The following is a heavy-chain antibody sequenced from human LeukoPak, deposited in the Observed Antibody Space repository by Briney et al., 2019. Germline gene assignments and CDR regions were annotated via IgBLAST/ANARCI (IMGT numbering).Heavy chain of an antibody. Sequence: GASVKVSCKASGYTFTGYYMRWVRQAPGQGPEWMGWINPNSGGINYAQKFQGRVTMTRDTSISTVYMELSRLRSDDTAVYYCARESVWGSYPQRGYYFDYWGQGTLVTVSS. CDR1: GYTFTGYY. J-gene: IGHJ4*02. CDR2: INPNSGGI. D-gene: IGHD3-16*02. V-gene: IGHV1-2*02. CDR3: ARESVWGSYPQRGYYFDY.